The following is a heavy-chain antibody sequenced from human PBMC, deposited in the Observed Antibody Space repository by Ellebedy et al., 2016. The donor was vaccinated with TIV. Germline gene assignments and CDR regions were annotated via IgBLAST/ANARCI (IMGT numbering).Heavy chain of an antibody. D-gene: IGHD6-25*01. CDR3: ARRLYSGGFNP. CDR1: GFTFSNYG. V-gene: IGHV3-33*01. J-gene: IGHJ5*02. Sequence: GGSLRLSXAASGFTFSNYGMHWVRQAPGKGLEWVAGIWYDGSNKHYTDSVKGRFTISRDNSKNTLYLQMNSLRAADTAVYYCARRLYSGGFNPWGQGTLVTVSS. CDR2: IWYDGSNK.